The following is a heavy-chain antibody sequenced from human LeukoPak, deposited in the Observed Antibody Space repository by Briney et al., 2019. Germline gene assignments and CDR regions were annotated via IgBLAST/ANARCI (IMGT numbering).Heavy chain of an antibody. V-gene: IGHV3-23*01. J-gene: IGHJ4*02. D-gene: IGHD4-23*01. Sequence: PSGGFLRLSCAASGFTFSSYAMSWVRQAPGKGLEWVSAISGSGGSTYYADSVKGRFTISRDNSKNTLYLQMNSLRAEDTAVYYCAKAPDDYGGNSLLYWGQGTLVTVSS. CDR2: ISGSGGST. CDR3: AKAPDDYGGNSLLY. CDR1: GFTFSSYA.